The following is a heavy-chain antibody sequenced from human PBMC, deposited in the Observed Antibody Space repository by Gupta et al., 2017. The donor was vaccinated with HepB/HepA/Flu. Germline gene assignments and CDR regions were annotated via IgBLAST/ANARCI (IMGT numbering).Heavy chain of an antibody. J-gene: IGHJ6*03. Sequence: QLQLQESGPGLVKPSETLSLTCTVSGGSISSSSYYWGWIRQPPGKGLEWIGSIYYSGSTYYNPSLKSRVTIAVDTSKNQFSLKLSSVTAADTAVYDCARQRLDYYYYYYMDVWGKGTTVTVS. CDR3: ARQRLDYYYYYYMDV. CDR2: IYYSGST. D-gene: IGHD4-11*01. V-gene: IGHV4-39*01. CDR1: GGSISSSSYY.